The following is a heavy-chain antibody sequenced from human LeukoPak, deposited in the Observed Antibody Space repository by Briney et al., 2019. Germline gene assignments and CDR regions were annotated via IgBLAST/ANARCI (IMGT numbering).Heavy chain of an antibody. D-gene: IGHD1-7*01. CDR2: ISSSSSYI. Sequence: AGGSLRLSCAASGFTFSSYSMNWVRQAPGKGLEWVSSISSSSSYIYYADSVKGRFTISRDNAKNSLYLQMNSLRAEDTAVYYCARDNNWNYGQGEAFDIWGQGTMVTVSS. CDR1: GFTFSSYS. J-gene: IGHJ3*02. CDR3: ARDNNWNYGQGEAFDI. V-gene: IGHV3-21*01.